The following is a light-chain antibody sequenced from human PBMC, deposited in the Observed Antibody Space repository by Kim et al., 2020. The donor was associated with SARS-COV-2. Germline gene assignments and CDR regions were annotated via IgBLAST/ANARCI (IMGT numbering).Light chain of an antibody. CDR1: KLGDKY. Sequence: VAPGQTASITCSGDKLGDKYACWYQQKPGQSPVLVIYQDSKRPSGIPERFSGSNSGNTATLTISGTQAMDEADYYCQAWDRTTVVFGGGTQLTVL. CDR2: QDS. V-gene: IGLV3-1*01. CDR3: QAWDRTTVV. J-gene: IGLJ2*01.